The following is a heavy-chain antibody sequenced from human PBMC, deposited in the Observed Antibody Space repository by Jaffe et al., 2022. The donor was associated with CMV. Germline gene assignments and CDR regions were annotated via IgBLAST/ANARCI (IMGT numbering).Heavy chain of an antibody. D-gene: IGHD3-22*01. J-gene: IGHJ5*02. CDR3: ARLYYFDSSDFYP. CDR2: INLGAGTT. Sequence: QVQLVQSGPEVRKPGASVKVSCKASGFTFTRYSMHWVRQAPGQGLEWMGMINLGAGTTNYAQSFQGRVTMARDTSTSTVYMELSSLTSEDTAVYYCARLYYFDSSDFYPWGQGTLVTVSS. V-gene: IGHV1-46*01. CDR1: GFTFTRYS.